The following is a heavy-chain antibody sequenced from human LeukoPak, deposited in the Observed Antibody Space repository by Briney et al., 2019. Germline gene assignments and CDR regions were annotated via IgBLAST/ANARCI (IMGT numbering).Heavy chain of an antibody. D-gene: IGHD6-19*01. J-gene: IGHJ4*02. V-gene: IGHV1-69*13. Sequence: SVKVSCKASGGTFSSYAISWVRQAPGQGLEWMGGIIPIFGTANYAQKFQGRVTITADESTSTAYMELSSLRSEDTAVYYCARTTKGGGWLWAKYYFDYWGQGTLVTVSS. CDR3: ARTTKGGGWLWAKYYFDY. CDR2: IIPIFGTA. CDR1: GGTFSSYA.